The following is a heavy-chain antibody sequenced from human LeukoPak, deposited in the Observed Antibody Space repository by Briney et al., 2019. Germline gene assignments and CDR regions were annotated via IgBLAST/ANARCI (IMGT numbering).Heavy chain of an antibody. CDR2: ISYDGSNK. J-gene: IGHJ6*02. D-gene: IGHD3-9*01. CDR1: GFTFSSYG. Sequence: GGSLRLSCAASGFTFSSYGMHWVRQAPGKGLEWVAVISYDGSNKYYADSVKGRFTIPRDNSKNTLYLQMNSLRAEDTAVYYCAKDRGGDILTGYYLYYYYGMDVWGQGTTVTVSS. CDR3: AKDRGGDILTGYYLYYYYGMDV. V-gene: IGHV3-30*18.